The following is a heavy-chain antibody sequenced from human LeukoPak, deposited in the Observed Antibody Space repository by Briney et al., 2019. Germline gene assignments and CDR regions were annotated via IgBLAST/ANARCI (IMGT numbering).Heavy chain of an antibody. CDR3: ARDSYYGSGSYNFDY. J-gene: IGHJ4*02. D-gene: IGHD3-10*01. CDR2: IYYSGST. Sequence: SQTLSLTCTVSGGSISSGDYYWSWIRQPPGKGLEWTGYIYYSGSTYYNPSLKSRVTISVDTSKNQFSLKLSSVTAADTAVYYCARDSYYGSGSYNFDYWGQGTLATVSS. V-gene: IGHV4-30-4*08. CDR1: GGSISSGDYY.